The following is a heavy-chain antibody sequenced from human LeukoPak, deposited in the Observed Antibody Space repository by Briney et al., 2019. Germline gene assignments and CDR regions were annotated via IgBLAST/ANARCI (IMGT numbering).Heavy chain of an antibody. Sequence: PGGSLRLSCAASGFTFSSYAMSWVRQAPGKGLEWVSAISGSGGSTYYADSVKGRFTISRDNSKNTLYLQMNSLRAEDTAVYYCARAKGGYSYGYVDYWGQGTLVTVSS. D-gene: IGHD5-18*01. CDR3: ARAKGGYSYGYVDY. V-gene: IGHV3-23*01. J-gene: IGHJ4*02. CDR2: ISGSGGST. CDR1: GFTFSSYA.